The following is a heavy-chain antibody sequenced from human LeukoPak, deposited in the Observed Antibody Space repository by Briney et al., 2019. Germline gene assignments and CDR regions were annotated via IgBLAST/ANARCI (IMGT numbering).Heavy chain of an antibody. CDR1: GFTFSSYC. J-gene: IGHJ4*02. Sequence: GGSLRLSCAASGFTFSSYCMSWVRQAPGKGLEWVANIKQDGSEKYYVDSVKGRFTISRDNAKNSLYLQMNSLRAEDTAVYYCARDQRVTGTDYWGQGTLVTVSS. CDR2: IKQDGSEK. D-gene: IGHD1-20*01. CDR3: ARDQRVTGTDY. V-gene: IGHV3-7*01.